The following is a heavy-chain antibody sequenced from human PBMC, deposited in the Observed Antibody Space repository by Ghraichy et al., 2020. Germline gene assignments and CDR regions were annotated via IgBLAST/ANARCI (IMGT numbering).Heavy chain of an antibody. D-gene: IGHD3-3*01. CDR3: ARDPYYDFWSGYRGFDP. Sequence: SETLSLTCAVYGGSFSGYYWSWIRQPPGKGLEWIGEINHSGSTNYNPSLKSRVTISVDTSKNQFSLKLSSVTAADTAVYYCARDPYYDFWSGYRGFDPWGQGTLVTVSS. V-gene: IGHV4-34*01. CDR2: INHSGST. CDR1: GGSFSGYY. J-gene: IGHJ5*02.